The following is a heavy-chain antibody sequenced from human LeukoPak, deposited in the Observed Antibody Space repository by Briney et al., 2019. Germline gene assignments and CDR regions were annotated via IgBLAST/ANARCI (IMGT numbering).Heavy chain of an antibody. Sequence: GASVKVSCKASGYTFTGYYMHWVRQAPGQGLEWMGWINPNSGGTNYAQKFQGRATMTRDTSISTDYMELSRLRSDDTAVYYCAKIGDETYYYYGMDVWGQGTTVTVSS. J-gene: IGHJ6*02. CDR3: AKIGDETYYYYGMDV. CDR1: GYTFTGYY. V-gene: IGHV1-2*02. CDR2: INPNSGGT.